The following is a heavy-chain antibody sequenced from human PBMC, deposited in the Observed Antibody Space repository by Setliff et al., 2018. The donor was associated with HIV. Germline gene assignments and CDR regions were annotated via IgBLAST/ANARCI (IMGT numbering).Heavy chain of an antibody. CDR2: IFDSGTT. Sequence: PSETLSLTCTVSGGSITSYYWNWIRQSPGKGLEWIGYIFDSGTTKYNPSVTSRVTIPVDASKNQFFLQLISVTAADTAVYYCARTRGYTYGYIDSWGQGTLVTVS. J-gene: IGHJ4*02. CDR3: ARTRGYTYGYIDS. CDR1: GGSITSYY. D-gene: IGHD5-18*01. V-gene: IGHV4-4*09.